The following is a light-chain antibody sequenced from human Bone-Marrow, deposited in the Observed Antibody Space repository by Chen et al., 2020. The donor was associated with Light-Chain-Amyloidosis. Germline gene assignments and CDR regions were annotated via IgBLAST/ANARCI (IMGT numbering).Light chain of an antibody. CDR1: VLAKKY. J-gene: IGLJ2*01. CDR3: YSVTDNDVGI. V-gene: IGLV3-27*01. Sequence: SYELPQPSYVSVSPGQTARITCSGDVLAKKYVRWFQQKPGQAPILVIYKDKERPSGVPERFSGSSSGTTVTLTITGAQVEDEADYSCYSVTDNDVGIFGGGTKLTVL. CDR2: KDK.